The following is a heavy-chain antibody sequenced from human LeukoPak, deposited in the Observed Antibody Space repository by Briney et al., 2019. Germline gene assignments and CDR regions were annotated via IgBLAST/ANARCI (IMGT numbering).Heavy chain of an antibody. D-gene: IGHD6-19*01. J-gene: IGHJ6*03. V-gene: IGHV3-48*01. Sequence: GGSLRLSCAVSGFTFSSYSMNWVRQAPGKGLEWVSYISSSGSTIYYADSVKGRFTISRDNAKNSLSLQMNSLRAEDTAAYYCARGQKSVGRVLAGTTTYNYYYYMDVWGKGTTVTVSS. CDR2: ISSSGSTI. CDR1: GFTFSSYS. CDR3: ARGQKSVGRVLAGTTTYNYYYYMDV.